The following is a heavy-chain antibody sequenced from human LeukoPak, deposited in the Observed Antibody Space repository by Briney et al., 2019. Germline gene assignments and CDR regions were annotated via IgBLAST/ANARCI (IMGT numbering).Heavy chain of an antibody. CDR1: GYTFTSYG. J-gene: IGHJ4*02. D-gene: IGHD5-18*01. Sequence: ASVKVSCKASGYTFTSYGISWVRQAPGQGLEWMGWISTYNGNTNYAQKLQGRVTMTTDTSTSTAYMELRSLRSDDTAVYYCARVDTARGTLGYWGQGTLVTVSS. CDR2: ISTYNGNT. V-gene: IGHV1-18*01. CDR3: ARVDTARGTLGY.